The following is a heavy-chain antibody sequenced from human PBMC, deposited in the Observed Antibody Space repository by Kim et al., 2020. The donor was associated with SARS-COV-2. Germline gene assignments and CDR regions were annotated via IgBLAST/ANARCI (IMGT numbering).Heavy chain of an antibody. D-gene: IGHD3-10*01. Sequence: SETLSRTCSIAGGSLRSYYWSWIRQFPGKGLEWIGYVDYSGRTNYNPSLKSRVNISVDTSTNQFSLKLFSVTATDTAIYYCSRDEMATWDYYGSGSYWGRWGQGTLVTVSS. V-gene: IGHV4-59*01. J-gene: IGHJ4*02. CDR1: GGSLRSYY. CDR3: SRDEMATWDYYGSGSYWGR. CDR2: VDYSGRT.